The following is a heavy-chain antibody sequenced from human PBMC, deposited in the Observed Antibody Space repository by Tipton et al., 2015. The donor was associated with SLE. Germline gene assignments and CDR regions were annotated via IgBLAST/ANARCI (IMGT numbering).Heavy chain of an antibody. V-gene: IGHV4-34*01. CDR2: INHSGST. D-gene: IGHD6-13*01. CDR3: ARGLSGDSGSWFYYYYGMDV. J-gene: IGHJ6*02. Sequence: LRLSCAVYGGSFSGYYWSWIRQPPGKGLEWIGEINHSGSTNYNPSLKSRVTISLDTSKNQFSLRLSSVTAADTAVYYCARGLSGDSGSWFYYYYGMDVWGQGTTVTVSS. CDR1: GGSFSGYY.